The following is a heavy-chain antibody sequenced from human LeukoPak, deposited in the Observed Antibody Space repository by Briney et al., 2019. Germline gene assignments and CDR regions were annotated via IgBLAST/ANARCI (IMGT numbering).Heavy chain of an antibody. D-gene: IGHD2-15*01. CDR2: IYSGGST. CDR1: GFTVSSNY. Sequence: GGSLRLSCAASGFTVSSNYRSWVRQAPGKGLEWGSVIYSGGSTYYADSVKGRFTISRDNSKNTLYLQMNSLRAEDTAVYYCARVVVVAAKYYYYYMDVWGKGTTVTVSS. CDR3: ARVVVVAAKYYYYYMDV. V-gene: IGHV3-53*01. J-gene: IGHJ6*03.